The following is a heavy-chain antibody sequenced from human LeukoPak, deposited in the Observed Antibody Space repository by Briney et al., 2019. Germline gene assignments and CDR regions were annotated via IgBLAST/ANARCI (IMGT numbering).Heavy chain of an antibody. D-gene: IGHD3-10*01. V-gene: IGHV4-34*01. CDR1: GGSFSGYY. CDR2: IYYSGST. CDR3: AATMVRGVAPDY. J-gene: IGHJ4*02. Sequence: SETLSLTCAVYGGSFSGYYWSWIRQPPGKGLEWIGSIYYSGSTYYNPSLKSRVTISVDTSKNQFSLKLSSVTAADTAVYYCAATMVRGVAPDYWGQGTLVTVSS.